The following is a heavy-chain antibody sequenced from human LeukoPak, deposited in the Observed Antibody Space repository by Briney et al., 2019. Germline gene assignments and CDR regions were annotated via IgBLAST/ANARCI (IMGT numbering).Heavy chain of an antibody. Sequence: SETLSLTCTVSGDSISSSSYYWPWIRQPAGKGLEWIGRIYKGGSTNYNPSLKSRVTISVDTSKNQFSLKLNSVTAADTAVYYCAISSGWYVDYWAREPWSPSPQ. CDR3: AISSGWYVDY. CDR1: GDSISSSSYY. CDR2: IYKGGST. J-gene: IGHJ4*02. D-gene: IGHD6-25*01. V-gene: IGHV4-61*02.